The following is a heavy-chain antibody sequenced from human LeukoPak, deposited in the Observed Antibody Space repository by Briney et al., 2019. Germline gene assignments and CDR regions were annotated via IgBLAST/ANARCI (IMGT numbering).Heavy chain of an antibody. CDR1: GGSFSGYY. CDR3: ARDSFKYGDYLFYFDY. V-gene: IGHV4-34*01. D-gene: IGHD4-17*01. Sequence: SETLSLTCAVYGGSFSGYYWSWIRQPPGKGLEWIGEINHSGSTNYNPSLKSRVTISVDKSKNQFSLKLSSVTAADTAVYYCARDSFKYGDYLFYFDYWGQGTLVTVSS. CDR2: INHSGST. J-gene: IGHJ4*02.